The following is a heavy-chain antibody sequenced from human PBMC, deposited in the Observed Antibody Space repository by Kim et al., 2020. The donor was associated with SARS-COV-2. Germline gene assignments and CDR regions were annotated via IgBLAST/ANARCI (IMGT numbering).Heavy chain of an antibody. J-gene: IGHJ1*01. D-gene: IGHD6-6*01. CDR2: ISGSGGST. CDR1: GFTFSSYA. CDR3: AKDIGSSPRAEYFQH. V-gene: IGHV3-23*01. Sequence: GGSLRLSCAASGFTFSSYAMSWVRQAPGKGLEWVSAISGSGGSTYYADSVKGRFTISRDNSKNTLYLQMNSLRAEDTAVYYCAKDIGSSPRAEYFQHWGQGTLVTVSS.